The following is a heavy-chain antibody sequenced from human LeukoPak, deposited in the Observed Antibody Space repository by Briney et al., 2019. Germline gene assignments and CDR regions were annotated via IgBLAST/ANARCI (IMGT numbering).Heavy chain of an antibody. D-gene: IGHD3-10*01. V-gene: IGHV4-4*07. J-gene: IGHJ5*02. Sequence: SETLSLTCTVSGGSISNFYWSWIRQPAGKGLEWIGRIYTSGSTNYNPSLKSRVTMSVDMSKNQFSLKKNSVTAADTAVYYCARGGYYGLGTDFRFDPWGQGTLVTVSS. CDR2: IYTSGST. CDR3: ARGGYYGLGTDFRFDP. CDR1: GGSISNFY.